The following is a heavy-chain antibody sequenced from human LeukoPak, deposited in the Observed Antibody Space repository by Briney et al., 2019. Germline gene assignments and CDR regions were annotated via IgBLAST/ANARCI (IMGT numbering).Heavy chain of an antibody. V-gene: IGHV3-23*01. CDR2: ISGSGTST. Sequence: PGGSLRLSCAASGYTFNSYAMSWVRQAPGKGLEWVSGISGSGTSTYYADSVKGRLTISRDNSKNTLYLQMNSLRVEDTAQYYCAKEPASGSCFDYWGQGTLVTVSS. CDR3: AKEPASGSCFDY. J-gene: IGHJ4*02. D-gene: IGHD3-10*01. CDR1: GYTFNSYA.